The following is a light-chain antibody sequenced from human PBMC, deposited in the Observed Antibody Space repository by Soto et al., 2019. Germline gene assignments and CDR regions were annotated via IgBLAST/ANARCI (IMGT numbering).Light chain of an antibody. CDR1: SSDVGGYNL. CDR3: CSYATSSFV. Sequence: QSVLTQPASVSGSPGQSITISCSGTSSDVGGYNLVSWYQQNPGKGPKLLIYEVRQRPSGVSSRFSGSKSCNTATLTISGVQPEDEADYHCCSYATSSFVFGTGTKVTVL. J-gene: IGLJ1*01. CDR2: EVR. V-gene: IGLV2-23*02.